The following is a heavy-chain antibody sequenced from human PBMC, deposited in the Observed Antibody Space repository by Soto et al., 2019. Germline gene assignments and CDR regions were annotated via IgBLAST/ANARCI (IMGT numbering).Heavy chain of an antibody. Sequence: QVQLMESGGGVVQPGRSLRLSCAASGFTFSNYGMHWVRQAPGKGLDWVAFIWYGGSNKYYRDSVKGRFTISRDNYKYTLYLQLNRLRAEDTAVYYCARVRISLARGILGGMDVWGQGTTVSVSS. CDR1: GFTFSNYG. D-gene: IGHD3-10*01. CDR2: IWYGGSNK. CDR3: ARVRISLARGILGGMDV. J-gene: IGHJ6*02. V-gene: IGHV3-33*01.